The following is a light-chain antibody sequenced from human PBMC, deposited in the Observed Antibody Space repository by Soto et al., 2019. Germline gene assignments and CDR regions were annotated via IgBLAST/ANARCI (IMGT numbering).Light chain of an antibody. Sequence: EIVLTQSPGTLSLSPGERATLSCRASQSISSTYIAWYQQTPGQAPRLLMFSASSRPTGIPDRFSGSGSGTDFTLTISRLEAEDIGVYYCQQYGFPPWTFGQGTKVEIK. CDR2: SAS. CDR1: QSISSTY. V-gene: IGKV3-20*01. J-gene: IGKJ1*01. CDR3: QQYGFPPWT.